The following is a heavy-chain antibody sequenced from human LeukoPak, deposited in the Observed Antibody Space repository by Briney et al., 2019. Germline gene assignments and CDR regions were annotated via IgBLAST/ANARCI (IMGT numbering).Heavy chain of an antibody. D-gene: IGHD3-3*01. CDR3: ARNVPKTEDFFY. J-gene: IGHJ4*02. Sequence: GASVKVSCKASGYTFTSYDINWVRQAPGQGLEWMGWMNPNSGNTGYAQRFQGRLTLTRDTSISTAYMELSGLRSDDTAVYYCARNVPKTEDFFYWGQGTLVTVSS. CDR2: MNPNSGNT. V-gene: IGHV1-8*02. CDR1: GYTFTSYD.